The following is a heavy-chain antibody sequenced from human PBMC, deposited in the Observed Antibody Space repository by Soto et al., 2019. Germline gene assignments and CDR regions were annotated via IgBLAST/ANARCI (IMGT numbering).Heavy chain of an antibody. Sequence: ASVKVSCKASGFTFTSSAVQWVRQARGQRLEWIGWIVVGSGNTNYAQKFQERVTITRDMSTSTAYMELSSLRSEDTAVYYCAAGRITIFGVVVPAGMDVWGQGTTVTVSS. CDR1: GFTFTSSA. D-gene: IGHD3-3*01. J-gene: IGHJ6*02. CDR2: IVVGSGNT. CDR3: AAGRITIFGVVVPAGMDV. V-gene: IGHV1-58*01.